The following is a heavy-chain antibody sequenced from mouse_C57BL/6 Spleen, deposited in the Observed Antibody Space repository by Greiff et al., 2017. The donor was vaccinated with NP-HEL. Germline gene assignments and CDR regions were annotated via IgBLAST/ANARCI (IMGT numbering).Heavy chain of an antibody. CDR3: ATPSITTVVADYAMDY. Sequence: VQLQESGPGLVQPSQSLSITCTVSGFSLTSYGVHWVRQPPGKGLEWLGVIWSGGSTAYNAAFISRLSISKDNSKSQVFFKMNSLQADDTAIYYCATPSITTVVADYAMDYWGQGTSVTVSS. J-gene: IGHJ4*01. CDR2: IWSGGST. V-gene: IGHV2-4*01. D-gene: IGHD1-1*01. CDR1: GFSLTSYG.